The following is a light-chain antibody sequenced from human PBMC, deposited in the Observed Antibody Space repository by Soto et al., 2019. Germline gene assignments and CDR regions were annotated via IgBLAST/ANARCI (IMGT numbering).Light chain of an antibody. J-gene: IGKJ1*01. CDR2: GAS. Sequence: EIVLTQSPGTLSLYPGERATLSCRASQSAFSTYLAWFQQKPGQAPRLLIYGASSRATGIPDRFSGRGSATDFTLTISRLEPEDFAVYYCQQYGSSPWTLGQGTKVEIK. CDR3: QQYGSSPWT. CDR1: QSAFSTY. V-gene: IGKV3-20*01.